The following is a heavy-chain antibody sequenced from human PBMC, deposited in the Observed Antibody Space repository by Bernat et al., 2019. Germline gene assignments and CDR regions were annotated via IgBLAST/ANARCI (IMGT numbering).Heavy chain of an antibody. V-gene: IGHV3-23*01. J-gene: IGHJ4*02. D-gene: IGHD5-18*01. CDR3: ARDTAMASTFDY. Sequence: EVQLLESGGGLVQPGGSLRLSCAASGFTFSSSGMSWVRQAPGKGLEWVSAIGGGISTYYADSVKGRFTISRDNSKNTLYLQMNSLRAEDTAVYYCARDTAMASTFDYWGQGTLVTVSS. CDR2: IGGGIST. CDR1: GFTFSSSG.